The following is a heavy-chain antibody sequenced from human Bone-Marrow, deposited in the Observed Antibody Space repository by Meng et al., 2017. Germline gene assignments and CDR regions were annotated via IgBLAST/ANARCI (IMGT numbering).Heavy chain of an antibody. D-gene: IGHD6-25*01. CDR3: ARDEDISAAGKLFGDY. CDR2: IIPKSGDT. V-gene: IGHV1-2*02. CDR1: RGTFRSDA. Sequence: LVRCWAGVQKPGSSVQVSLHASRGTFRSDAISWVRQAPGQGLEWMGGIIPKSGDTHYAQKFQARVTMTGDTSISTAYMELSGLRSDDTAMYYCARDEDISAAGKLFGDYWGQGTLVTVSS. J-gene: IGHJ4*02.